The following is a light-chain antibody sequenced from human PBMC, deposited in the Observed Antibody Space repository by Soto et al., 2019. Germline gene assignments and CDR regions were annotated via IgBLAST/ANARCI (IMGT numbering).Light chain of an antibody. V-gene: IGLV2-14*01. CDR3: SSYTGSHTWV. Sequence: QSALTQPASVSGSPGQSITISCTGTSNDVGGYNYVSWYQHHPGKAPKLIIYEVTSRPSGVSNRFSGSKSANTASLTISGLQSEDEADFYCSSYTGSHTWVFGGGTKLTVL. CDR2: EVT. J-gene: IGLJ3*02. CDR1: SNDVGGYNY.